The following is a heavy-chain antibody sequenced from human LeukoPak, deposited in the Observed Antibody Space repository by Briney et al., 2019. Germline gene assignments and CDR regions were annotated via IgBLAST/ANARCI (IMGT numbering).Heavy chain of an antibody. D-gene: IGHD6-19*01. CDR2: IYYSGST. Sequence: SETLSLTCTVSGGSISSGDYYWSWIRQPRGKGLEWIGYIYYSGSTYYNPSLKSRVTISVDTSKNQFSLKLSSVTAADTAVYYCARRNPGYSSGWYDYWGQGTLVTVSS. CDR3: ARRNPGYSSGWYDY. J-gene: IGHJ4*02. V-gene: IGHV4-30-4*08. CDR1: GGSISSGDYY.